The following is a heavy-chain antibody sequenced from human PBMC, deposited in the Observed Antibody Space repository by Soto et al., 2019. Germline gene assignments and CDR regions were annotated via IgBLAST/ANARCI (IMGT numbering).Heavy chain of an antibody. D-gene: IGHD3-3*01. Sequence: QVQLVQSGAEVIKPGASVKISCKASGXXXXXXXXXXXXXXXXXXXEWVGLINPSGASTTYAQNFQGRVTMTRDTSTRTXYMELSSLRSDXTXXXYCARVYGLVKHDDFWSGYYDYWGQGTQVTVSS. J-gene: IGHJ4*02. CDR1: GXXXXXXX. V-gene: IGHV1-46*01. CDR2: INPSGAST. CDR3: ARVYGLVKHDDFWSGYYDY.